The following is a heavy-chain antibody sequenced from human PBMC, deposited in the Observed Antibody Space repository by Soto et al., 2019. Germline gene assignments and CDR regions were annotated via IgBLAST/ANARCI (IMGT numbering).Heavy chain of an antibody. D-gene: IGHD2-8*02. J-gene: IGHJ3*02. CDR2: IFPGDSDT. CDR1: GYNFASFW. V-gene: IGHV5-51*01. Sequence: RGESLKISCKGSGYNFASFWIGWVRQMPGKGLEWMGMIFPGDSDTKNSPSLEGQITMSVDKSDSSAYLQWRSLKASDTAIYYCAAGYSTGLDAFDIWGQGTMVTVSS. CDR3: AAGYSTGLDAFDI.